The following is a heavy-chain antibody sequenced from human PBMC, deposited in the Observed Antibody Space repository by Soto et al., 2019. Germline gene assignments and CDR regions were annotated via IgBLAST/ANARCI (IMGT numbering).Heavy chain of an antibody. Sequence: EVQLVESGGGLVQPGGSLRLSCAVSGFSVSNNYMSWVRQAPGKGLECVSLIYSGGDTYYVDSVKGRFSISRDSSKNTLYLQMNSLRAEDSAVYYCARNIPVTTLGYWGQGTVVTVAS. CDR3: ARNIPVTTLGY. V-gene: IGHV3-66*01. J-gene: IGHJ4*02. CDR1: GFSVSNNY. D-gene: IGHD4-17*01. CDR2: IYSGGDT.